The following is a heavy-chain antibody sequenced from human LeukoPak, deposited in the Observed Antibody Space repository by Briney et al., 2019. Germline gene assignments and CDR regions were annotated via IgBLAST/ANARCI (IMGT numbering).Heavy chain of an antibody. J-gene: IGHJ4*02. CDR1: GLPIADFA. CDR2: ISGDGVST. V-gene: IGHV3-43*02. Sequence: GGSLRLSCVASGLPIADFAMHWVRQAPGKGLEWVSLISGDGVSTFYADSVKGRFSISRDKSKNSLSLEMNSLRTEDTAMYYCARESGKFDYWGQGTLVAVSS. CDR3: ARESGKFDY.